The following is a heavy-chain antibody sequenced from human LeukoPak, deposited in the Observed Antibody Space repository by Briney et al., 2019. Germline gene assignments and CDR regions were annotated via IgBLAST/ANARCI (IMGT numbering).Heavy chain of an antibody. CDR3: AREGIVVVPAATYNIYYYYGMDV. D-gene: IGHD2-2*01. CDR2: IYTSGST. V-gene: IGHV4-61*02. Sequence: KPSETLSLTCTVSGGSISSSSYYWSWIRQPAGKGLEWIGRIYTSGSTNYNPSLKSRVTMSVDTSKNQFSLKLSSVTAADTAVYYCAREGIVVVPAATYNIYYYYGMDVWGQGTTVTVSS. J-gene: IGHJ6*02. CDR1: GGSISSSSYY.